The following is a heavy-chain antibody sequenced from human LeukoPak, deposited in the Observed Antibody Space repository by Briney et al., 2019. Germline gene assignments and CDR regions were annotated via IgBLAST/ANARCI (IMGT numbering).Heavy chain of an antibody. Sequence: PSETLSLTCAVYGGSFNGHHWTWIRQAPGKGLEWIGEINHSGSTNYNPSLKSRVTISVDTSKNQFSLRLSSVTAADTAVYYCARGPAVAATRGAFDIWGQGTMVTVSS. CDR3: ARGPAVAATRGAFDI. V-gene: IGHV4-34*01. CDR2: INHSGST. J-gene: IGHJ3*02. CDR1: GGSFNGHH. D-gene: IGHD6-19*01.